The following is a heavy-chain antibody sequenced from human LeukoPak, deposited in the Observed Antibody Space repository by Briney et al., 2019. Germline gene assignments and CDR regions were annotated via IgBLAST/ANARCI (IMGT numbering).Heavy chain of an antibody. CDR1: GGSIRSSNW. D-gene: IGHD3-10*01. V-gene: IGHV4-28*01. Sequence: SGTLSLTCAVSGGSIRSSNWWGWIRQPPGKGLEWIGYIYHSGTTYYNPSLQSRVTMSVDTSKNQFSLKLSSVTAVDTAVYYCARKENVYYYFDYWGQGTLVTVSS. J-gene: IGHJ4*02. CDR2: IYHSGTT. CDR3: ARKENVYYYFDY.